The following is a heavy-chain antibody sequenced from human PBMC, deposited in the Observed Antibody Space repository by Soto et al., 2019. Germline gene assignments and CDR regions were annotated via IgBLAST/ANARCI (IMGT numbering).Heavy chain of an antibody. Sequence: ETRSVSCAVYGGSFSGYYWSWIRQPPGKGLEWIGEINHSGSTNYNPSLKSRVTISVDTSKNQFSLKLSSVTAADTAVYYCGRGPSRFWSGSVAPYGMDVWGQGTKVTVS. J-gene: IGHJ6*02. CDR3: GRGPSRFWSGSVAPYGMDV. V-gene: IGHV4-34*01. D-gene: IGHD3-3*01. CDR1: GGSFSGYY. CDR2: INHSGST.